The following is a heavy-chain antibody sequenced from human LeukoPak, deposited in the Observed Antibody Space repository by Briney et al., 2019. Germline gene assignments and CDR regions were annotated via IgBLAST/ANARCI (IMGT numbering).Heavy chain of an antibody. J-gene: IGHJ4*02. Sequence: GGSLRLSCAASGFTFSSYGMHWVRQAPGKGLEWVAVISYDVGKKYYADSVKGRFTISRDNSKNTLYLQMNSLRAEDTAVYYCANYVVMYYWGQGTMVTVSS. CDR3: ANYVVMYY. CDR1: GFTFSSYG. CDR2: ISYDVGKK. V-gene: IGHV3-30*18. D-gene: IGHD3-22*01.